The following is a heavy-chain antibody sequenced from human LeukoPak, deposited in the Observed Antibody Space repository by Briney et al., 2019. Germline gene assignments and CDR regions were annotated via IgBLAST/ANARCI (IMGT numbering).Heavy chain of an antibody. CDR1: GDSINSGGYY. V-gene: IGHV4-31*03. Sequence: PAETLSLTCTVSGDSINSGGYYWTWIGQHPGKGLEWIGYIYYSGTTYCNPSLKSGVTISVETSKNPFSPNLSSLTAAHTAVSYSARGGYDSSGSSVYYFDSWGQGNLVTVSS. D-gene: IGHD3-22*01. J-gene: IGHJ4*02. CDR2: IYYSGTT. CDR3: ARGGYDSSGSSVYYFDS.